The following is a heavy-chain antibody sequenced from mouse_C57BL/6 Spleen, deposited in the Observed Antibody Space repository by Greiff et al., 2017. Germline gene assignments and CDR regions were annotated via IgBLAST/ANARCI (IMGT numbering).Heavy chain of an antibody. J-gene: IGHJ1*03. CDR3: AGNQDSSGLNGYFDV. V-gene: IGHV1-47*01. CDR1: GYTFTTYP. D-gene: IGHD3-2*02. Sequence: VQVVESGAELVKPGASVKMSCKASGYTFTTYPIEWMKQNHGKSLEWIGNFHPYNDDTKYNEKFKGKATLTVEKSSSTVYLELSRLTSDDSAVYYGAGNQDSSGLNGYFDVWGTGTTVTVSA. CDR2: FHPYNDDT.